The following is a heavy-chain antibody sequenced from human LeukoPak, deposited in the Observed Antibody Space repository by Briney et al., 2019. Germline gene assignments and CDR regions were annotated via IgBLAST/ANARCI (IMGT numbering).Heavy chain of an antibody. V-gene: IGHV4-30-4*08. CDR3: ARGTAGVTRGWLDP. D-gene: IGHD4-23*01. CDR1: GGSISSGDYC. Sequence: SETLSLTCTVSGGSISSGDYCWTWIRQPPGTGLEWIGYIYYSGSTYYNPSLKSRITISVDTSKNQFSLKLSSVTAADTAVYYCARGTAGVTRGWLDPWGQGTLVTVSS. J-gene: IGHJ5*02. CDR2: IYYSGST.